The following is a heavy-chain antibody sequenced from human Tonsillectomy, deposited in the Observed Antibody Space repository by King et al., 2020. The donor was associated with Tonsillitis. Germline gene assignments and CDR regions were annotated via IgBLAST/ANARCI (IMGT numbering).Heavy chain of an antibody. Sequence: QLQLQESGSGLVRPSQTLSLTCAVSGGSISSGPYSWSWIRQPPGKGLDWIGYISHTGSTYYNPSLKSRVTISVDRSKNPFSLKLSSVTAADTAVYYCARVGYYGSGTDYELPRGWFDPWGQGTLVTVSS. CDR1: GGSISSGPYS. CDR3: ARVGYYGSGTDYELPRGWFDP. CDR2: ISHTGST. J-gene: IGHJ5*02. V-gene: IGHV4-30-2*01. D-gene: IGHD3-10*01.